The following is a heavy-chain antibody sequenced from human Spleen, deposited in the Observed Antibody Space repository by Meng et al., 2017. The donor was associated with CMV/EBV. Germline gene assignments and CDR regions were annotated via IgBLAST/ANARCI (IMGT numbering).Heavy chain of an antibody. V-gene: IGHV3-30*18. CDR3: AKGGLGYCSGGSCYGIDY. Sequence: TFSSYGMHWFRQAPGKGLEWVAVISYDGSNKYYADSVKGRFTISRDNSKNTLYLQMNSLRAEDTAVYYCAKGGLGYCSGGSCYGIDYWGQGTLVTVSS. D-gene: IGHD2-15*01. CDR1: TFSSYG. J-gene: IGHJ4*02. CDR2: ISYDGSNK.